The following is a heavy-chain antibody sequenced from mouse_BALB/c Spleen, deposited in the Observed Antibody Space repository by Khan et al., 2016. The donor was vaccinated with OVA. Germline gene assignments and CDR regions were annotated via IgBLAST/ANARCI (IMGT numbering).Heavy chain of an antibody. D-gene: IGHD1-3*01. J-gene: IGHJ2*01. Sequence: QVQLKQSGPGLVAPSQCLSITCTVSGFSLTSYGVHWVRQPPGKGLEWLGVIWAGGSTNYNSAIMTSLIISKDNSKSHVFLKMNSLQTDDTAIYYCARLEDIWGQGTTLTVSS. CDR1: GFSLTSYG. CDR2: IWAGGST. V-gene: IGHV2-9*02. CDR3: ARLEDI.